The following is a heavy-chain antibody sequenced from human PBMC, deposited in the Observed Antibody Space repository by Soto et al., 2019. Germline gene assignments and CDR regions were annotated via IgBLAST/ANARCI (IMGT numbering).Heavy chain of an antibody. CDR3: ARGNLGGDSSIPYSFDY. V-gene: IGHV3-33*01. CDR1: GFTFSNYG. D-gene: IGHD6-13*01. CDR2: IWYDGGNR. Sequence: VQLVESGGGVVQPGGSLRLSCAASGFTFSNYGMHWVRQAPGKGLEWVAIIWYDGGNRFYADSVKGRFTISRENSKNTLYLQMSSLRVEDTAVYYCARGNLGGDSSIPYSFDYWGQGTLVTVSS. J-gene: IGHJ4*02.